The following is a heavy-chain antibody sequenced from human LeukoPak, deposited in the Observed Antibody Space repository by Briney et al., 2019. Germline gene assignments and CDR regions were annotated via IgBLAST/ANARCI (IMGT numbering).Heavy chain of an antibody. V-gene: IGHV1-2*02. CDR2: INPNSGGT. CDR3: AGAYYYDSSGYYYYYYGMDV. Sequence: ASVKVSRKASGYTFTGYYMHWVRQAPGQGLEWMGWINPNSGGTNYAQKFQGRVTMTRDTSISTAYMELSRLRSDDTAVYYCAGAYYYDSSGYYYYYYGMDVWGQGTTVTVSS. J-gene: IGHJ6*02. CDR1: GYTFTGYY. D-gene: IGHD3-22*01.